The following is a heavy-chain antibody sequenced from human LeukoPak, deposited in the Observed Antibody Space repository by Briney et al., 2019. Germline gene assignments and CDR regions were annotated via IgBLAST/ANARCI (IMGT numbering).Heavy chain of an antibody. J-gene: IGHJ3*02. D-gene: IGHD3-16*01. Sequence: ASVKVSCEVSGYTLTELSMHWVRQAPGKGVEWMGGFDPEDGETIYAQKFQGRVTMTEDTSTDTAYMELSSLRSEDTAVYYCATPGGTDAFDIWGQGTMVTVSS. CDR1: GYTLTELS. V-gene: IGHV1-24*01. CDR3: ATPGGTDAFDI. CDR2: FDPEDGET.